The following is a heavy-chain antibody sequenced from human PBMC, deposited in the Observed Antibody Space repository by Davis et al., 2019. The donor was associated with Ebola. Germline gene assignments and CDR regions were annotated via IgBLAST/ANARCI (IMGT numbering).Heavy chain of an antibody. J-gene: IGHJ6*02. CDR3: AREGYCSGGSCYWDYYYYGMDV. V-gene: IGHV1-18*01. CDR1: GYTFTSYG. D-gene: IGHD2-15*01. Sequence: ASVKVSCKASGYTFTSYGISWVRQAPGQGLEWMGWISAYNGNTNYAQKLQGRVTMTTDTSTSTAYMELRSLRSDDTAVYHCAREGYCSGGSCYWDYYYYGMDVWGQGTTVTVSS. CDR2: ISAYNGNT.